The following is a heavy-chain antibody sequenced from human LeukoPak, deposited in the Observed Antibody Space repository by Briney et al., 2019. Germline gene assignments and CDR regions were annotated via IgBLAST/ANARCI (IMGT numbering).Heavy chain of an antibody. V-gene: IGHV3-74*01. CDR2: INNDATYT. Sequence: GGSLRLSCAVSGFTSSSYWMHWVRQAPGKGLVWVSRINNDATYTVYADSVKGRFTISRDNAKNTLYLQMNSLRPEDTAVYYCGREIEAPGKTLDYWGQGTLVTVSS. CDR3: GREIEAPGKTLDY. CDR1: GFTSSSYW. J-gene: IGHJ4*02.